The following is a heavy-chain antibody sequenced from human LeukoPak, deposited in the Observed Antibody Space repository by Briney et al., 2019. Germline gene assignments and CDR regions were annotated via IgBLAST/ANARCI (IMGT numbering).Heavy chain of an antibody. V-gene: IGHV4-30-2*01. CDR1: GGSISSGGYS. CDR2: IYHSGST. J-gene: IGHJ4*02. Sequence: SQTLSLTCAVSGGSISSGGYSWSWIRQPPGKGLEWIGYIYHSGSTYYNPSLKSRVTISVDRSKNQFSLKLSSVTAADTAVYYCARGGSSGNAFDYWGQGTLVTVSS. CDR3: ARGGSSGNAFDY. D-gene: IGHD3-22*01.